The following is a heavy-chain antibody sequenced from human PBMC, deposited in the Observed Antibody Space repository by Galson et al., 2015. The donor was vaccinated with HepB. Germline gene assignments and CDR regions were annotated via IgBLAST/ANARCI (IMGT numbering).Heavy chain of an antibody. J-gene: IGHJ2*01. CDR2: ISGSAGYI. V-gene: IGHV3-23*01. Sequence: SLRLSCAASGFTFSNYNMNWVRQAPGKGLEWVSGISGSAGYINSADSMKGRFTVSRDNSKNTLYLQMNNLRAEDTAVYYCAKDVSSSSVWYFDLWGRGTLVTVSS. CDR3: AKDVSSSSVWYFDL. CDR1: GFTFSNYN. D-gene: IGHD6-6*01.